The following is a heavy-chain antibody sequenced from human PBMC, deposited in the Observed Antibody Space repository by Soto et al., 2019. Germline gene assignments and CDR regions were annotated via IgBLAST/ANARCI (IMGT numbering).Heavy chain of an antibody. V-gene: IGHV1-18*01. Sequence: VASVKVSCKASGYTFTSYGISWVRQAPGQGLEWMGWISAYNGNTNYAQKLQGRVTMTTDTSTSTAYMELRSLRSDDTAVYYCAREPYYYDSSGYYFNWFDPWGQGTLVTVSS. CDR1: GYTFTSYG. D-gene: IGHD3-22*01. J-gene: IGHJ5*02. CDR3: AREPYYYDSSGYYFNWFDP. CDR2: ISAYNGNT.